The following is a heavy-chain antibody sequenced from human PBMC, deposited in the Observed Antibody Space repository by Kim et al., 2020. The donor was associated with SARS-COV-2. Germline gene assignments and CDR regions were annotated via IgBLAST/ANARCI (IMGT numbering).Heavy chain of an antibody. V-gene: IGHV4-39*01. Sequence: SETLSLTCTVSGGSISSNSYYWGWIRQPPGKGLEWIGSIYYSGSTYYNPSLKSRVTISVDTSKSQFSLKLSSVTAADTAVYYCARQAQDYDCWSGLDYYFGDWGQGTLVTVSS. CDR1: GGSISSNSYY. CDR3: ARQAQDYDCWSGLDYYFGD. J-gene: IGHJ4*02. D-gene: IGHD3-3*01. CDR2: IYYSGST.